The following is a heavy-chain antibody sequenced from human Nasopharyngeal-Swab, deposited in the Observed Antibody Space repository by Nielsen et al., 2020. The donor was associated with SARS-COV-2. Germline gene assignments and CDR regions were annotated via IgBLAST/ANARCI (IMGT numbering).Heavy chain of an antibody. CDR2: IKSETDGGTT. J-gene: IGHJ6*02. D-gene: IGHD2-21*02. CDR3: TTDLAYCGGDCYSPYYYGMDV. Sequence: WIRQPPGKGLEWVGRIKSETDGGTTDYAAPVKGRFTISRDDSKNTLYPQMNSLKTEDTAVYYCTTDLAYCGGDCYSPYYYGMDVWGQGTTVTVSS. V-gene: IGHV3-15*01.